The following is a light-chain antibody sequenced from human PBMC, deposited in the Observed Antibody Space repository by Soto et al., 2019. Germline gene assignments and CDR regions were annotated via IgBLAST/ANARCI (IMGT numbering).Light chain of an antibody. J-gene: IGKJ2*01. Sequence: EIVLTQSPGTLSLSPGERATLSCRVSQSVRSNHLAWYQQKPGQAPRLLIYDASSRATGIPDRFSGSGSGTDFTLTISRLEPEDFAVYYCQQYGSSPRTFGLGTKLEI. CDR1: QSVRSNH. CDR3: QQYGSSPRT. CDR2: DAS. V-gene: IGKV3-20*01.